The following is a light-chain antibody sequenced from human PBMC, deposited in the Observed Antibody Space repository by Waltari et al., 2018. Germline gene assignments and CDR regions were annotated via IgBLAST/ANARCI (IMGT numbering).Light chain of an antibody. CDR3: SSYTSSSTPVV. CDR1: SSDVGCYNY. J-gene: IGLJ2*01. V-gene: IGLV2-14*01. CDR2: DVS. Sequence: QSALTQPASVSGSPGQSITIPCTGTSSDVGCYNYVSWYQQHPGKAPKLMIYDVSKRPSGVSNRFSGSKSGNTASLTISGLQAEDEADYYCSSYTSSSTPVVFGGGTKLTVL.